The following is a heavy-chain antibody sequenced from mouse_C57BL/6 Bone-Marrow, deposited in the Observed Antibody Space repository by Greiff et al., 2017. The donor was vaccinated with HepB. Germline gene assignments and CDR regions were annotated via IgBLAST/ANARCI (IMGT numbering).Heavy chain of an antibody. CDR3: ACAYYFDY. Sequence: EVKLLESGGGLVKPGGSLKLSCAASGFTFSDYGMHWVRQAPEKGLEWVAYISSGSSTIYYADTVKGRFTIARDNAKNTLFLQMTSLRSEDTAMYYCACAYYFDYWGQGTTLTVSS. D-gene: IGHD6-1*01. V-gene: IGHV5-17*01. CDR1: GFTFSDYG. J-gene: IGHJ2*01. CDR2: ISSGSSTI.